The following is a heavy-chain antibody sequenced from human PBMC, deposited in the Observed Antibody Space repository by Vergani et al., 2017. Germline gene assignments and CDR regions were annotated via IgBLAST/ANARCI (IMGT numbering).Heavy chain of an antibody. Sequence: QVQLQESGPGLVKPSETLSLTCTVSGGSISSYYWSWIRQPPGKGLEWIGYIYYSGSTNYNPSLKSRVTISVDTSKNQFSLKLSSVTAADTAVYFCARCLRFGELCNWFDPWGEGTLVTVSS. CDR1: GGSISSYY. D-gene: IGHD3-10*01. V-gene: IGHV4-59*01. J-gene: IGHJ5*02. CDR3: ARCLRFGELCNWFDP. CDR2: IYYSGST.